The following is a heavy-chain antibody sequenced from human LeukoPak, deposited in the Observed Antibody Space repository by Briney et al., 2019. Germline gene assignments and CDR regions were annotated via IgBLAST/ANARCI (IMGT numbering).Heavy chain of an antibody. J-gene: IGHJ4*02. CDR3: ARLDDYYFDY. V-gene: IGHV5-51*01. CDR2: IYPGDSDT. CDR1: GYIFTRYW. Sequence: GESLKISCKGSGYIFTRYWIGWVRQMPGKGLEWMGIIYPGDSDTRYSPSFQGQVTISADKPISTAYLQWSSLKASDTAVYYCARLDDYYFDYWGQGTLVTVSS. D-gene: IGHD2-21*02.